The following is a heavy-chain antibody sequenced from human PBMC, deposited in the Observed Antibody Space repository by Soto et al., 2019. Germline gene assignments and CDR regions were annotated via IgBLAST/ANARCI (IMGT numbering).Heavy chain of an antibody. CDR2: IYYSGST. D-gene: IGHD2-15*01. CDR1: GGSISSGDYY. J-gene: IGHJ4*02. Sequence: QVQLQESGPGLVKPSQTLSLTCTVSGGSISSGDYYWSWIRQPPGKGLEWIGYIYYSGSTYYNPSLKSRVTISVDTYKNQFSLKLSSVTAADTAVYYCARYCSGGSCYSLLDYWGQGTLVTVSS. CDR3: ARYCSGGSCYSLLDY. V-gene: IGHV4-30-4*01.